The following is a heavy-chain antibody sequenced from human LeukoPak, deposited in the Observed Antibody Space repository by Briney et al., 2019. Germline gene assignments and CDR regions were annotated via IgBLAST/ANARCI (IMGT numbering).Heavy chain of an antibody. V-gene: IGHV1-69*01. Sequence: SVNVSCKASGGTFSSYAISWVRQAPGQGLEWMGGIIPIFGTANYAQKFQGKVTITADESTSTAYMELSSLRSEDTAVYYCARDTGYCTNGVCQYYFDYWGQGTLVTVSS. CDR2: IIPIFGTA. CDR1: GGTFSSYA. D-gene: IGHD2-8*01. CDR3: ARDTGYCTNGVCQYYFDY. J-gene: IGHJ4*02.